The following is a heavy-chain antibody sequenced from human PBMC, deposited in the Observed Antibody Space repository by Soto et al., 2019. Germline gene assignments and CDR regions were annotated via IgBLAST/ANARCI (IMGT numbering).Heavy chain of an antibody. CDR1: RGSISSYN. CDR3: ARENYYALDY. V-gene: IGHV4-59*01. Sequence: PSETLSLTCTVSRGSISSYNWNWVRQPPGKGLEWIGFINYSGSTHYNPSLKSRVTISLDTSKNQFSLKLNSVTAADTAVYYCARENYYALDYRGTGTLVTVSS. J-gene: IGHJ4*02. CDR2: INYSGST. D-gene: IGHD3-10*01.